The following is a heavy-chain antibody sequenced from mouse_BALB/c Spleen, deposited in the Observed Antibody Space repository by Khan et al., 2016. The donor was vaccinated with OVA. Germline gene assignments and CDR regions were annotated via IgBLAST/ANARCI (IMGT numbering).Heavy chain of an antibody. J-gene: IGHJ3*01. D-gene: IGHD1-1*01. Sequence: EVELVESGGDVVKPGGSLTLSCAASGFTFSTYGMSWVRQTPDKRLEWVATICTGGHSTYSRDNGKRRFTMSRENAKNTMDLKMNSLKYEDTTMFYGERIAYYYGSGGVANWGQGTMVTVSA. CDR1: GFTFSTYG. V-gene: IGHV5-6*01. CDR2: ICTGGHST. CDR3: ERIAYYYGSGGVAN.